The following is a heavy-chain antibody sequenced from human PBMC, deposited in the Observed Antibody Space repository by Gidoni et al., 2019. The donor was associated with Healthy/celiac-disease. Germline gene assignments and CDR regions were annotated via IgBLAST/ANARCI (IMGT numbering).Heavy chain of an antibody. V-gene: IGHV4-59*01. D-gene: IGHD1-26*01. CDR2: IDYSGST. CDR1: GGSISSYY. J-gene: IGHJ3*02. CDR3: AREGVGGGAFDI. Sequence: QVQLQESGPGLVKPSETLSLTCPVSGGSISSYYWSWIRQPPGKGLEWIGYIDYSGSTNYNPSLKRRGTRSVDTSKNQFSLKLSSVTAADTAVYYCAREGVGGGAFDIWGQGTMVTVSS.